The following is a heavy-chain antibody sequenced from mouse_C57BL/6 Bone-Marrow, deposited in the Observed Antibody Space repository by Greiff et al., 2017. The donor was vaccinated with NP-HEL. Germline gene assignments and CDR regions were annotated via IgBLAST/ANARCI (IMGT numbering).Heavy chain of an antibody. J-gene: IGHJ3*01. CDR2: IDPSDSYT. Sequence: QVQLQQPGAELVKPGASVKLSCKASGYTFNSYWMQWVKQRPGQGLEWIGEIDPSDSYTNYNQKFKGKATLTVDTSSSTAYMQLSSLTSEDSAVYYCAVTGTGAWFAYWGQGTLVTVSA. V-gene: IGHV1-50*01. CDR1: GYTFNSYW. D-gene: IGHD4-1*01. CDR3: AVTGTGAWFAY.